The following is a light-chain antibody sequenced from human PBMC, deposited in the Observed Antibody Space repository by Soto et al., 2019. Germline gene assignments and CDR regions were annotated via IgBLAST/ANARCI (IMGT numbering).Light chain of an antibody. CDR2: EVT. Sequence: QSALTQPASVSGSPGQSITISCTGTSSDVGGYNYVSWYQQHPGKGPKLMIYEVTNRPSGVSFRFSGSKSGNTASLTISGLQAEDEADYYCSSYTAINTVTFAGGTKLTVL. J-gene: IGLJ2*01. CDR1: SSDVGGYNY. CDR3: SSYTAINTVT. V-gene: IGLV2-14*01.